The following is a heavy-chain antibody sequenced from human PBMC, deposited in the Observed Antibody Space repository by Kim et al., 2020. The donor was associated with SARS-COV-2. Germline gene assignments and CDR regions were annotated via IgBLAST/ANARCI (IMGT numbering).Heavy chain of an antibody. Sequence: GGSLRPSCAASDYSVATNFMTWVRQAPGKGLEWVSLVDNVGGTYYADFVKGRFTISRDISKNTLNLQMNSLRVDDTAVYYCGGGHYGLWGQGTLVTVSS. CDR1: DYSVATNF. V-gene: IGHV3-53*01. J-gene: IGHJ4*02. D-gene: IGHD3-16*01. CDR3: GGGHYGL. CDR2: VDNVGGT.